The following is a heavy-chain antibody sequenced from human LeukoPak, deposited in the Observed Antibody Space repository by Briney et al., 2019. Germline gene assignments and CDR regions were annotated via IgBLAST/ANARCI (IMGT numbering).Heavy chain of an antibody. Sequence: GGSLRLSCAASGFTFSSYEMNWVRQVPGKGPVWISRINGDGTYTSYADSVKGRFTISRDNAKNTLYLQMNSLSAEDTAVYHCASWRKYYYALDIWGQGTLVIVSS. CDR1: GFTFSSYE. CDR3: ASWRKYYYALDI. J-gene: IGHJ3*02. V-gene: IGHV3-74*01. CDR2: INGDGTYT. D-gene: IGHD2/OR15-2a*01.